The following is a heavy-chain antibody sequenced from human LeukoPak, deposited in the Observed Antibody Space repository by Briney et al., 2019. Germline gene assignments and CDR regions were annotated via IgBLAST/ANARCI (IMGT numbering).Heavy chain of an antibody. CDR2: SNANSGGT. D-gene: IGHD3-3*01. Sequence: ASVKVSCKASGYTFTGYYMHWVRQAPGQGLEWMGWSNANSGGTNYAQKFQGRVTMTRDTSISTAYMELSRLRSDDTAVYYCARDLESYDFWSGRYYYYYMDVWGKGTTVTVSS. CDR3: ARDLESYDFWSGRYYYYYMDV. V-gene: IGHV1-2*02. J-gene: IGHJ6*03. CDR1: GYTFTGYY.